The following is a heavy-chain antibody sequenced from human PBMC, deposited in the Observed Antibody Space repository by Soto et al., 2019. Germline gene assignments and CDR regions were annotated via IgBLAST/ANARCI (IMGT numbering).Heavy chain of an antibody. CDR2: IIPIFGTA. J-gene: IGHJ5*02. CDR3: ARDQVVEIFGVVNNWFDP. D-gene: IGHD3-3*01. V-gene: IGHV1-69*13. CDR1: GGTFSSYA. Sequence: SVKVSCKASGGTFSSYAISWVRQAPGQGLEWMGGIIPIFGTANYAQKFQGRVTITADESTSTAYMELSSLRSEDTAVYYCARDQVVEIFGVVNNWFDPWGQGTLVTVSS.